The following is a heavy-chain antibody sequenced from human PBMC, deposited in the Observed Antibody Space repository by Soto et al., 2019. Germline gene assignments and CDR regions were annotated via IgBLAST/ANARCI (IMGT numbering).Heavy chain of an antibody. D-gene: IGHD3-22*01. CDR2: IDPSDSQT. CDR3: ARQIYDSDTGPNFQYYFDS. CDR1: RYSFDVSL. V-gene: IGHV5-10-1*01. Sequence: PGQLHKNSCKGCRYSFDVSLVAWARQKTGKGLEWMGRIDPSDSQTYYSPSFRGHVTISVTKSITTVFLQWSSLRASDTAMYYCARQIYDSDTGPNFQYYFDSWGQGTPVTVSS. J-gene: IGHJ4*02.